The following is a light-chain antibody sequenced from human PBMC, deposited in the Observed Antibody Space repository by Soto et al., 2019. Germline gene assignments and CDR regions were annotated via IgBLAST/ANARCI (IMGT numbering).Light chain of an antibody. V-gene: IGLV2-14*01. J-gene: IGLJ1*01. CDR1: SSDVGSYIY. CDR3: VSYTTFSSYV. CDR2: DVS. Sequence: QSALTQPASVSGSPGQSITISCTGTSSDVGSYIYVSWYQHHPGKAPKLMIYDVSNRPSGVSNRFSGSKSGNTASLTISGLQAEDEAEYYCVSYTTFSSYVFGTGTKVT.